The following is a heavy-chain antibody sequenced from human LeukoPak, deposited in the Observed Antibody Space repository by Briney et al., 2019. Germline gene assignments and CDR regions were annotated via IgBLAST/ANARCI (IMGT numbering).Heavy chain of an antibody. V-gene: IGHV3-30-3*01. D-gene: IGHD3-22*01. CDR1: GFTFSSYS. CDR3: VRFYYDSSGYDYGMDV. J-gene: IGHJ6*02. Sequence: GRSLRLSCAASGFTFSSYSMHWVRQAPGKGLEWVAVISFDGNNKYYADSVKGRFTISRDNSKNTLYLQMNSLRAEDTAVYYCVRFYYDSSGYDYGMDVWGQGTTVTVSS. CDR2: ISFDGNNK.